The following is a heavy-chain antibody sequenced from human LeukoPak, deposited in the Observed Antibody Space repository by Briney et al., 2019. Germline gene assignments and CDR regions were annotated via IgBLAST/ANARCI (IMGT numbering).Heavy chain of an antibody. Sequence: SETLSLTCTVSGGSVGSGGYYWSWIRQPPGGGLEWIGDIYYIRNTNYNPSLKSRVTMSLDPSKNQFSLKPNSVTAADTAVYYCARTQSQSGSYRYYFAYWGQGTLVTVSS. D-gene: IGHD1-26*01. J-gene: IGHJ4*02. CDR1: GGSVGSGGYY. CDR3: ARTQSQSGSYRYYFAY. V-gene: IGHV4-61*08. CDR2: IYYIRNT.